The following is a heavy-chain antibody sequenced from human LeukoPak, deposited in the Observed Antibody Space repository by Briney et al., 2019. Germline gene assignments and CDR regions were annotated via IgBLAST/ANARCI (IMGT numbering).Heavy chain of an antibody. J-gene: IGHJ4*02. CDR2: IIPIFGTA. CDR1: GGTFSSYA. V-gene: IGHV1-69*13. Sequence: ASVKVSCKASGGTFSSYAISWVRQAPGQGLEWMGGIIPIFGTANYAQKFQGRVTITADESTSTAYMELSSLRSEDTAVCYCARASKTRHRFLNHYCSSTSCQLGFDYWGQGTLVTVSS. D-gene: IGHD2-2*01. CDR3: ARASKTRHRFLNHYCSSTSCQLGFDY.